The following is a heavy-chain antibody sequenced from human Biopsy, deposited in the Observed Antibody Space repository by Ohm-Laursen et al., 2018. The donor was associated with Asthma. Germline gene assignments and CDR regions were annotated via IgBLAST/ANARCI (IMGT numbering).Heavy chain of an antibody. D-gene: IGHD3-3*01. CDR3: ASGPEWYGLDV. J-gene: IGHJ6*02. V-gene: IGHV4-34*01. CDR2: SNQGGSP. CDR1: GGSFSNYY. Sequence: SDTLSLTCAVYGGSFSNYYWGWIRQPPGKGLEWIGESNQGGSPTFNPSLKSRVTISRDTSKDQLSLKLRSVTAADTAVYYCASGPEWYGLDVWGQGTTVTVSS.